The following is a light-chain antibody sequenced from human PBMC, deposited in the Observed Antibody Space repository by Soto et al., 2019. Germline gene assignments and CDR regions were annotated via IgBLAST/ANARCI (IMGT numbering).Light chain of an antibody. CDR2: LGS. CDR3: MQALQTPPT. Sequence: DIVMTQSPLSLPVTPGEPASISCRSSQSLLHSNGYKYLDWYLQKPGQSPQLLIYLGSNRASGVPCRFSGSGSGTYFTLKISRVEADDVGVYYCMQALQTPPTFGQGTKVEIK. J-gene: IGKJ1*01. CDR1: QSLLHSNGYKY. V-gene: IGKV2-28*01.